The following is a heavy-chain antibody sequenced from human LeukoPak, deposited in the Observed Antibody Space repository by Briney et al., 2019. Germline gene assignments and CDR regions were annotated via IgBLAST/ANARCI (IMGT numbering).Heavy chain of an antibody. CDR3: ARGLNQYYFDS. D-gene: IGHD1-14*01. CDR2: FHSSGST. V-gene: IGHV4-4*07. Sequence: SETLSLTCTVSGGSISGFYWSWIRQPAGKGLEWIGRFHSSGSTNYTPSLKSRVTMSVDTSRTHFSLRLNSVTAADTAVYYCARGLNQYYFDSWGQGTLVTVSS. CDR1: GGSISGFY. J-gene: IGHJ4*02.